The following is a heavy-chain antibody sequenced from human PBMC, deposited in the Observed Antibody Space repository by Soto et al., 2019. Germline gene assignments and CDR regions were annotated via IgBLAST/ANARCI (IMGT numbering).Heavy chain of an antibody. Sequence: LRLSCAASGFTFISYGMHWVRQAPGKGLEWVAVISYDGSNKYYADSVKGRFTISRDNSKNTLYLQMNSLRAEDTAVYYCAKEMLWFGGSDAFDIWGQGTMVTVSS. CDR3: AKEMLWFGGSDAFDI. V-gene: IGHV3-30*18. CDR2: ISYDGSNK. D-gene: IGHD3-10*01. J-gene: IGHJ3*02. CDR1: GFTFISYG.